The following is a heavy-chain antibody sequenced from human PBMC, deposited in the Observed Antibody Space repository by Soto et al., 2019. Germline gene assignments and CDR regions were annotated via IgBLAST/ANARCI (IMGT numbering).Heavy chain of an antibody. V-gene: IGHV3-7*01. CDR2: IKQDGSEK. CDR1: GFMFSSYW. D-gene: IGHD2-15*01. J-gene: IGHJ6*02. Sequence: EVKLLESGGGLVQPGGSLRLSCAASGFMFSSYWMSWVRQAPGKGLEWVANIKQDGSEKYYVDSVKGRFTISRDNAKNSLYLQMNSLRAEDTAVYYCVRDSVVVVAAGDGMDVWGQGTTVTVSS. CDR3: VRDSVVVVAAGDGMDV.